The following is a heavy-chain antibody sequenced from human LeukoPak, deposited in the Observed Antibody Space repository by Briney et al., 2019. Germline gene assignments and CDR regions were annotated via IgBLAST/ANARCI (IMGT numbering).Heavy chain of an antibody. CDR2: IYYSGST. V-gene: IGHV4-59*08. J-gene: IGHJ2*01. D-gene: IGHD7-27*01. Sequence: SETPSLTCTVSGGSISGYYWSWIRQPPGKGLEWIGYIYYSGSTSSNPSLKSRVTISVDTSKNQFSLKLTSVTAADTAVYYCAKLGIGAFWYFDLWGRGTLVTVSS. CDR1: GGSISGYY. CDR3: AKLGIGAFWYFDL.